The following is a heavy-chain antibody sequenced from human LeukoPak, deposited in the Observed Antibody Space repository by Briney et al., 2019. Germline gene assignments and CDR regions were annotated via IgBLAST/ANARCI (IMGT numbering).Heavy chain of an antibody. CDR2: IYHSGST. D-gene: IGHD3-10*01. Sequence: SETLSLTCTVSGGSLSSYYWGWIRQPPGKGLVWIGYIYHSGSTNFNPSLKSRLPISVDTSKNQFTLNLSSVTAAVQAGFYCTTVSQIYGSGSFYKVFDHWGQGTLVTVSS. V-gene: IGHV4-59*01. J-gene: IGHJ4*02. CDR1: GGSLSSYY. CDR3: TTVSQIYGSGSFYKVFDH.